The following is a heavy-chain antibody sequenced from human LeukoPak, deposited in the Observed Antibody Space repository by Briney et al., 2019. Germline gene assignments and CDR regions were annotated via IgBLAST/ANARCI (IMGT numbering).Heavy chain of an antibody. D-gene: IGHD2-21*02. CDR1: GYSISSGYY. Sequence: SETLSLTCTVSGYSISSGYYWGWIRQPPGKGLEWIGSIYHSGSTYYNPSLNSRVTISVDTSKNQFSLTLSSVTAADTAVYYCASTAVVVTAPFGYWGQGTLVTVSS. V-gene: IGHV4-38-2*02. CDR2: IYHSGST. J-gene: IGHJ4*02. CDR3: ASTAVVVTAPFGY.